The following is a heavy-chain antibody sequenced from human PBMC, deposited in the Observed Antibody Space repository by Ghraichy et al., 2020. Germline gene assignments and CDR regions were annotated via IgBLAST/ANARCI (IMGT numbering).Heavy chain of an antibody. Sequence: SETLSLTCTVSGGSISSYYWSWIRQPPGKGLEWIGYIYYSGSTNYNPSLKSRVTISVDTSKNQFSLKLSSVTAADTAVYYCARASRDYDFWSGYFPVLWGQGTLVTVSS. CDR3: ARASRDYDFWSGYFPVL. CDR2: IYYSGST. D-gene: IGHD3-3*01. J-gene: IGHJ4*02. CDR1: GGSISSYY. V-gene: IGHV4-59*08.